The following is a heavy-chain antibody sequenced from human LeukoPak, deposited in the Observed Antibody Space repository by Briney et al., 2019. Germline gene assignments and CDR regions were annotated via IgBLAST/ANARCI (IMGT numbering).Heavy chain of an antibody. CDR1: SGSISSYY. D-gene: IGHD5-18*01. CDR2: IYYSGSI. V-gene: IGHV4-59*01. Sequence: SETLSLTCTVSSGSISSYYWSWIRQPPGKGLVWIGYIYYSGSINYNPSLKSRVTISVDTSKNQFSLMLSSVTAADTAVYYCARGGYSNGFDYWGQGTLVTVSS. CDR3: ARGGYSNGFDY. J-gene: IGHJ4*02.